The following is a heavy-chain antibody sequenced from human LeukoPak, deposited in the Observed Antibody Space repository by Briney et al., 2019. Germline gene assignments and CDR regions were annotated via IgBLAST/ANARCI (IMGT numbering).Heavy chain of an antibody. Sequence: SVKVSCKASGGTFSSYTISWVRQAPGQGLEWMGRIIPILGIANYAQKFQGRVTITADKSTSTAYMELSSLRSEDTAVYYCAIPSSTVYCYYYYMDVWGKGTTVTVSS. J-gene: IGHJ6*03. CDR1: GGTFSSYT. CDR3: AIPSSTVYCYYYYMDV. V-gene: IGHV1-69*02. D-gene: IGHD2-2*01. CDR2: IIPILGIA.